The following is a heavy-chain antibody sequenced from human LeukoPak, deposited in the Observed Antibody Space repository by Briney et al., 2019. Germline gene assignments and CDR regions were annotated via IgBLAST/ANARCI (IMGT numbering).Heavy chain of an antibody. Sequence: ASVKVSCKVSGSTFTNHGISWVREAPGQGLEWMGWISTYNGHTNYAQKFQGRVTMTTDTSTSTVYMEVRSLRSDDTDVYYCAXXXXXXXYYDSSGREHAFDIWGQGTMVTVSA. CDR2: ISTYNGHT. CDR1: GSTFTNHG. V-gene: IGHV1-18*01. J-gene: IGHJ3*02. D-gene: IGHD3-22*01. CDR3: AXXXXXXXYYDSSGREHAFDI.